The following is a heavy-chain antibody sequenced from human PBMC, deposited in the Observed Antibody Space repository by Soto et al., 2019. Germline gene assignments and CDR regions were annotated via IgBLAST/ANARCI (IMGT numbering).Heavy chain of an antibody. D-gene: IGHD3-10*01. CDR2: ISYDGSNK. CDR1: GFTFSSYA. CDR3: AKKNDGSGSYYKSSYGMDV. Sequence: PGGSLRLSCAASGFTFSSYAMHWVRQAPGKGLEWVAVISYDGSNKYYADSVKGRFTISRDNSKNTLYLQMNSLRAEDTAVYYCAKKNDGSGSYYKSSYGMDVWGQGTTVTVSS. V-gene: IGHV3-30-3*02. J-gene: IGHJ6*02.